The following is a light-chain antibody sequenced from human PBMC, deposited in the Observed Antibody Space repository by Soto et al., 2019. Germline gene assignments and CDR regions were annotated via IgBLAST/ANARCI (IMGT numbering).Light chain of an antibody. CDR1: KSISNW. CDR2: QAS. V-gene: IGKV1-5*03. J-gene: IGKJ4*01. CDR3: QQSYTSPVT. Sequence: DIQVSQSPSPLSASIGDRASITCRASKSISNWLAWYQHKPGKAPKLLIHQASNLQSGVPSRFSGGGSGTDFTLTISSLQPEDFGTYYCQQSYTSPVTFGGGTKVDIK.